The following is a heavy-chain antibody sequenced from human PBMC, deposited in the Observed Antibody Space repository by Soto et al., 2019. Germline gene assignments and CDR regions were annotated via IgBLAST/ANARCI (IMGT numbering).Heavy chain of an antibody. CDR3: ARDLAAFDI. CDR1: GGSISSGDYY. J-gene: IGHJ3*02. CDR2: IYYSGST. V-gene: IGHV4-30-4*01. Sequence: SEPLSLTYTVSGGSISSGDYYWSWIRQPPGKGLEWIGYIYYSGSTYYNPSLKSRVTISVDTSKNQFSLKLSSVTAADTAVYYCARDLAAFDIWGQGTMVTVSS.